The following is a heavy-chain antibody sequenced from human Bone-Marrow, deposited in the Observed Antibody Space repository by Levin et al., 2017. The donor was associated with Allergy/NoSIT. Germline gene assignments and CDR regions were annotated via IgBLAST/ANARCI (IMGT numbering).Heavy chain of an antibody. Sequence: GESLKISCAASGFTFSSYGMHWVRQAPGKGLEWVAVISYDGSNKYYADSVKGRFTISRDNSKNTLYLQMNSLRAEDTAVYYCAKDLFADIVVVVAAHDAFDIWGQGTMVTVSS. J-gene: IGHJ3*02. V-gene: IGHV3-30*18. CDR3: AKDLFADIVVVVAAHDAFDI. CDR1: GFTFSSYG. D-gene: IGHD2-15*01. CDR2: ISYDGSNK.